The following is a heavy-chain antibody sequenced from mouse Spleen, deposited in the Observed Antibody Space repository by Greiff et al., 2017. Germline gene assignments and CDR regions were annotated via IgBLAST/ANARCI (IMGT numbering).Heavy chain of an antibody. J-gene: IGHJ2*01. Sequence: QVHVKQSGPELVKPGASVKISCKASGYAFSSSWMNWVKQRPGKGLEWIGRIYPGDGDTNYNGKFKGKATLTADKSSSTAYMQLSSLTSEDSAVYFCAKLYYGSSSYYFDYWGQGTTLTVSS. CDR3: AKLYYGSSSYYFDY. CDR2: IYPGDGDT. V-gene: IGHV1-82*01. D-gene: IGHD1-1*01. CDR1: GYAFSSSW.